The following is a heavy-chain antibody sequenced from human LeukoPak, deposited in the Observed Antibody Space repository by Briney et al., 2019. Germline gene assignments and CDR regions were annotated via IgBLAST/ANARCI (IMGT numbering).Heavy chain of an antibody. Sequence: GGFLRLSCAASGFTFSSYSMNWVRPAPGKGLEWVSYISSSSSTIYYADSVKGRFTISRDNAKNSLYLQMNSLRAEDTAVYYCARDPTVTTGPEYFQHWGQGTLVTVSS. CDR2: ISSSSSTI. J-gene: IGHJ1*01. CDR3: ARDPTVTTGPEYFQH. V-gene: IGHV3-48*01. CDR1: GFTFSSYS. D-gene: IGHD4-17*01.